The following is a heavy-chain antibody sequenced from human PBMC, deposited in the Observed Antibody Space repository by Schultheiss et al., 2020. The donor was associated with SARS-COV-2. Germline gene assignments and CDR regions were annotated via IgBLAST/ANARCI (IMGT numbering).Heavy chain of an antibody. Sequence: SETLSLTCTVFGYSISSGYYWGWIRQPPGKGLEWIGYIYHSGSTYYNPSLKSRVTISLDTSKNQFSLKLSSVTAADTAVYYCATGITGTMAVDYWGQGTLVTVSS. D-gene: IGHD1-20*01. CDR2: IYHSGST. CDR3: ATGITGTMAVDY. V-gene: IGHV4-38-2*02. J-gene: IGHJ4*02. CDR1: GYSISSGYY.